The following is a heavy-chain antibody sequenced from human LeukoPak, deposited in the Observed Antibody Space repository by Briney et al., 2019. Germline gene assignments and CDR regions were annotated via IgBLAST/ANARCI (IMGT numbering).Heavy chain of an antibody. J-gene: IGHJ4*02. Sequence: GGSLRLSCAASGFTFDDYAMHWIRQAPGKGLEWVSLISWDGGSTYYADSVKGRFTISRDNSKNSLYLQMNSLRAEDTALYYCAKGSSSWYYFDYWGQGTLVTVSS. D-gene: IGHD6-13*01. CDR1: GFTFDDYA. CDR2: ISWDGGST. V-gene: IGHV3-43D*04. CDR3: AKGSSSWYYFDY.